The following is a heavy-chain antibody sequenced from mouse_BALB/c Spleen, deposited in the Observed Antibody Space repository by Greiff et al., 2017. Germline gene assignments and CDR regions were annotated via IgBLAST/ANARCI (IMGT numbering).Heavy chain of an antibody. CDR2: IDPYDSET. Sequence: HVQLQQPGAELVRPGASVKLSCKASGYTFTSYWMNWVKQRHEQGLEWIGRIDPYDSETHYTQKFKDKAILTVDNSSSTAYMQLSSLTSEDSAVYYCARLAYRYAAWFAYWGQGTLVTVAA. J-gene: IGHJ3*01. CDR3: ARLAYRYAAWFAY. D-gene: IGHD2-14*01. V-gene: IGHV1-74*04. CDR1: GYTFTSYW.